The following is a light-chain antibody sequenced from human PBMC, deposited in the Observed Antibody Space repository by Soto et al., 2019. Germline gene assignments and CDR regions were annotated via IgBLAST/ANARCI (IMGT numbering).Light chain of an antibody. V-gene: IGKV3-15*01. Sequence: EIVMTQSPATLSVSPGERATLSCRASQSVSSNLAWYQQKPGQAPRLLIYGASTRATGIQARFSGSGSGTDFTLTISRLEPEDFAVYYCKQYGSSPRTFGQGTKVDIK. J-gene: IGKJ1*01. CDR2: GAS. CDR1: QSVSSN. CDR3: KQYGSSPRT.